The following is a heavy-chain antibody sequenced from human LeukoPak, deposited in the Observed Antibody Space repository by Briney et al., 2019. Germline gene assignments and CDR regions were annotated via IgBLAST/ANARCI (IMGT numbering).Heavy chain of an antibody. V-gene: IGHV3-23*01. CDR3: AKGGWELL. J-gene: IGHJ4*02. CDR1: GFTFSSYW. D-gene: IGHD1-26*01. Sequence: GGSLRLSCAASGFTFSSYWMHWVRQAPGKGLEWVSAISGNGGSTFDADSVKGRFTISRDNSKNTLYLQMNSLRAEDTAVYYCAKGGWELLGGQGTLVTVSS. CDR2: ISGNGGST.